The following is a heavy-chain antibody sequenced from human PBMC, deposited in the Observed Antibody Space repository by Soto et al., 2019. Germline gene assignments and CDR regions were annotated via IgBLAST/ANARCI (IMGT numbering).Heavy chain of an antibody. Sequence: QVQLQESGPGLVKPSQTLSLTCTVSGGSISSGGYYWSWIRQHPGKGLEWIGYIYYSGSTSYNPSRKSRVTIAVDTSKNQFSLKLSSVTAADTAVYYCARDQADGMDVWGQGTTVTVSS. CDR2: IYYSGST. J-gene: IGHJ6*02. CDR1: GGSISSGGYY. CDR3: ARDQADGMDV. V-gene: IGHV4-31*03.